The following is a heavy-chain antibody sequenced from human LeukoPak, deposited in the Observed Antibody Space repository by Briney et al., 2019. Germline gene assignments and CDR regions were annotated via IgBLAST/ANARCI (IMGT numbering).Heavy chain of an antibody. CDR2: IYDNENT. Sequence: SETPSLTCAVSGGSISSYYWSWIRQPPGKGLEWIGYIYDNENTKYNPSLKSRVTISVDTSKSQFSLKLSSVTAADTAVYYCATGMSYSDYSFDYWGQGTLVIVSS. V-gene: IGHV4-59*01. J-gene: IGHJ4*02. CDR1: GGSISSYY. D-gene: IGHD4-11*01. CDR3: ATGMSYSDYSFDY.